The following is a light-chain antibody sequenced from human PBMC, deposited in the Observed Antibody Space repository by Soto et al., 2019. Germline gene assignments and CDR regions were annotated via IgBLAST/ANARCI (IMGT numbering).Light chain of an antibody. CDR3: QQPSARPLA. V-gene: IGKV3-15*01. Sequence: IVLTQSPGTLSVSPGERVILSCRASQTLRNKLGWYQQKPGQAPRLLIYGGFTRATGIPARFSGSGSGTEFTLTINSLQAEDFAIYYCQQPSARPLAFGPVTKLDLK. CDR1: QTLRNK. CDR2: GGF. J-gene: IGKJ3*01.